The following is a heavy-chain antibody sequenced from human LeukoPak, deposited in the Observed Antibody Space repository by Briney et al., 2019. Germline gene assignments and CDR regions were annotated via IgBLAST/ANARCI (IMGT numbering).Heavy chain of an antibody. CDR1: GFTFSSYE. Sequence: GGSLRLSCAASGFTFSSYEMNWVRQAPGKGLEWVSYISSSGSTIYYAVSVKGRFTISRDNAKNSLYLQMYSLRAEDTAVYYCAREAYYDSSGYYSRGYYFDYWGQGTLVTVSS. J-gene: IGHJ4*02. D-gene: IGHD3-22*01. CDR3: AREAYYDSSGYYSRGYYFDY. CDR2: ISSSGSTI. V-gene: IGHV3-48*03.